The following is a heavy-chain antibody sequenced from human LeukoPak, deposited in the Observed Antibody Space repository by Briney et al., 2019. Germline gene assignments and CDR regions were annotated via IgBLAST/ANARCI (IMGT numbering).Heavy chain of an antibody. CDR1: GYTFTGYY. D-gene: IGHD3-3*01. CDR2: INPNSGGT. Sequence: GASVKVSCKASGYTFTGYYMHWVRQAPGQGLEWMGWINPNSGGTNYAQKFQGRVTMTRDTSISTAYMKLSRLRSDDTAVYYCARSFWSGSIPMDVWGKGTTVTVSS. CDR3: ARSFWSGSIPMDV. J-gene: IGHJ6*03. V-gene: IGHV1-2*02.